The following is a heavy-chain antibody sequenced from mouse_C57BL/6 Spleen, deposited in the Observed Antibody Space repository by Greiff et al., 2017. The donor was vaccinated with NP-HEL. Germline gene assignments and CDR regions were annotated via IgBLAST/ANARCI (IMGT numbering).Heavy chain of an antibody. CDR1: GFTFSDYG. V-gene: IGHV5-17*01. CDR2: ISSGSSTI. Sequence: EVQVVESGGGLVKPGGSLKLSCAASGFTFSDYGMHWVRQAPEKGLEWVAYISSGSSTIYYADTVKGRFTISRDNAKNTLFLQMTSLRSEDTAMYYCARDGLLRSAWFAYWGQGTLVTVSA. CDR3: ARDGLLRSAWFAY. D-gene: IGHD1-1*01. J-gene: IGHJ3*01.